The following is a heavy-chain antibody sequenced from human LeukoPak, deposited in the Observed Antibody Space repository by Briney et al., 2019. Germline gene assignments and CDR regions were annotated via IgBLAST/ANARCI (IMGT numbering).Heavy chain of an antibody. J-gene: IGHJ3*02. CDR3: AKDQGYCSSTSCYPGAFDI. CDR1: GFTFSSYG. D-gene: IGHD2-2*01. Sequence: GGSLRLSCAASGFTFSSYGMHWVRQAPGKGLEWVAVISYDGSNKYYADSVKGRFTISRDNSKNTLYLQMNSLRAEDTAVYYCAKDQGYCSSTSCYPGAFDIWGQGTTVTVSS. V-gene: IGHV3-30*18. CDR2: ISYDGSNK.